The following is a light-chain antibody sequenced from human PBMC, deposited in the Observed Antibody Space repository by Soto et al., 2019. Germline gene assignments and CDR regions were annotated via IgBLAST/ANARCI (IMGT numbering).Light chain of an antibody. V-gene: IGKV3-11*01. CDR2: DAS. J-gene: IGKJ4*01. CDR3: QQSRDWPLT. Sequence: EIVLTQSPATLSLSPGERATLSCRASQSVSSNLAWYQQKPGQAPRLLIYDASNRATGIPVRFSGSGSGTDFTLTISGLEPEDFAVYYCQQSRDWPLTFGGGTKVEIK. CDR1: QSVSSN.